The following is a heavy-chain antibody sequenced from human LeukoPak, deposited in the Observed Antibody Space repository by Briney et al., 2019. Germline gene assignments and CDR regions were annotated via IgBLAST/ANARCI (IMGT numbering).Heavy chain of an antibody. D-gene: IGHD3-10*01. Sequence: ETLSLTCTVSGGSISSSSYYWGWIRQLPGKGLEWVSAISGSGGSTYSADSVKGRFTISRDNSKNTLYLQMNSLRAEDTAVYYCAKGGEAKWFGELIKTQYYYYMDVWGKGTTVTVSS. CDR1: GGSISSSSYY. CDR3: AKGGEAKWFGELIKTQYYYYMDV. CDR2: ISGSGGST. J-gene: IGHJ6*03. V-gene: IGHV3-23*01.